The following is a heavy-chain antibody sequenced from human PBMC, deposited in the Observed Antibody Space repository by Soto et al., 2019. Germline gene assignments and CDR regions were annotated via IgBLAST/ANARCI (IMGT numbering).Heavy chain of an antibody. CDR1: GFTFSSYG. Sequence: GGSRRLSCAASGFTFSSYGMHWVRQAPGKGLEWVAVISYDGSNKYYADYVKGRFTISRDNSKNTLYLQMNSLRAEDTAVYYCATEGEFTVTTVGDYYYGMDVWGQGTTVTVSS. J-gene: IGHJ6*02. CDR3: ATEGEFTVTTVGDYYYGMDV. D-gene: IGHD4-17*01. CDR2: ISYDGSNK. V-gene: IGHV3-30*03.